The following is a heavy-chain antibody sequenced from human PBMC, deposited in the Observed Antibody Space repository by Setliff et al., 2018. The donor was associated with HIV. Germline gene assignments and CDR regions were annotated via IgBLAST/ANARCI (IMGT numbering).Heavy chain of an antibody. Sequence: SETLSLTCAVYGGSFSDNYWSWIRQAPGKGLEWIGCIDASANTYYIPSLKSRATISIDTSKNQLSLKLRSVTAADTAVYYCARPLNSYQWELQGYGMDVWGQGTTVTVSS. J-gene: IGHJ6*02. CDR3: ARPLNSYQWELQGYGMDV. CDR1: GGSFSDNY. CDR2: IDASANT. V-gene: IGHV4-34*11. D-gene: IGHD1-26*01.